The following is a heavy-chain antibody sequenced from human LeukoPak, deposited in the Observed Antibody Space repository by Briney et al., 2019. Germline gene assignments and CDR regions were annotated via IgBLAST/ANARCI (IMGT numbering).Heavy chain of an antibody. D-gene: IGHD4-17*01. CDR3: ARHNDYGDYFDY. CDR1: GGSFSDYY. CDR2: INHSGIT. Sequence: PSETLSLTCAVFGGSFSDYYWTWIRQPPGRGLEWIGEINHSGITNYNPSLKSRVTISVDTSKNQFSLKLSSVTAADTAVYYCARHNDYGDYFDYWGQGTLVTVSS. V-gene: IGHV4-34*01. J-gene: IGHJ4*02.